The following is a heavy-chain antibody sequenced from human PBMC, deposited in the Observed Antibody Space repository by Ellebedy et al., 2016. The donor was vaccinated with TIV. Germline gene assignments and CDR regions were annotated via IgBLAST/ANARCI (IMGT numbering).Heavy chain of an antibody. CDR2: VYYSVRT. V-gene: IGHV4-39*01. J-gene: IGHJ4*02. Sequence: MPSETLSLTCTVSGGSISSSSYYWGWIRQPPGKGLEWIGSVYYSVRTYDNPSLKSRVTISVDTSKNQFSLKLNSVTAADTAVYYCARRGPTGGSGTYDYWGPGTLVTVSS. CDR1: GGSISSSSYY. CDR3: ARRGPTGGSGTYDY. D-gene: IGHD3-10*01.